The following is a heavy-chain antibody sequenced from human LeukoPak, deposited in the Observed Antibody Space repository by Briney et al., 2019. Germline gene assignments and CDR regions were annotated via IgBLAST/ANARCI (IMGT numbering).Heavy chain of an antibody. CDR3: ARVGTYCSSTSCNWFDP. D-gene: IGHD2-2*01. CDR2: IYHSGST. J-gene: IGHJ5*02. V-gene: IGHV4-38-2*02. Sequence: PSETLSLTCTVSGYSISSGYYWGWIRQPPGKGLEWIGSIYHSGSTYYNPSLKSRVTISVDTSKNQFSLKLSSVTAADTAVYYCARVGTYCSSTSCNWFDPWGQGTLVTVSS. CDR1: GYSISSGYY.